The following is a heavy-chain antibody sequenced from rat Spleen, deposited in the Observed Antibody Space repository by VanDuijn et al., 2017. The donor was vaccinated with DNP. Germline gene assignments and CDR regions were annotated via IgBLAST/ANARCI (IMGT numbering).Heavy chain of an antibody. Sequence: EVKLVESGAGLVQPGRSLILSCAGSGLNFNDYWMGWVRQPPGKGLEWIGEINKDSSRINYTPSLKDKFTISRDNAQNTLYLQMRKLGSEDKAIYYCAKGPNYGGDSDFFDYWGQGVVVTVSS. D-gene: IGHD1-11*01. J-gene: IGHJ2*01. CDR2: INKDSSRI. CDR1: GLNFNDYW. V-gene: IGHV4-2*01. CDR3: AKGPNYGGDSDFFDY.